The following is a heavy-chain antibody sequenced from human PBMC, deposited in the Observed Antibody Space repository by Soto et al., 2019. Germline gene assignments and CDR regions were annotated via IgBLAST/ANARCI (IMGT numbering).Heavy chain of an antibody. CDR2: ISYDGSNK. CDR3: ARDKIVLVPAAIEY. CDR1: GFTFSSYA. Sequence: GGSLRLSCAASGFTFSSYAMHWVRQAPGKGLEWVAVISYDGSNKYYADSVKGRFTISRDNSKNTLYLQMNSLRAEDTAVYYCARDKIVLVPAAIEYWGQGTLVTVSS. J-gene: IGHJ4*02. V-gene: IGHV3-30-3*01. D-gene: IGHD2-2*01.